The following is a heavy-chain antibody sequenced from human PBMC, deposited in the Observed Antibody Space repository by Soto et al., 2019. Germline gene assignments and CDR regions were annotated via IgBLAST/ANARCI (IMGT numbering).Heavy chain of an antibody. V-gene: IGHV4-31*03. CDR3: AREYSSSYYYYYGMDV. CDR1: GGSISSGGYY. J-gene: IGHJ6*01. CDR2: IYYSGST. Sequence: LSLTCTVSGGSISSGGYYWSWIRQHPGKGLEWIGYIYYSGSTYYNPSLKSRVTISVDTSKNRFSLKLSSVTAADTAVYYCAREYSSSYYYYYGMDVWGQGTTVTVS. D-gene: IGHD6-6*01.